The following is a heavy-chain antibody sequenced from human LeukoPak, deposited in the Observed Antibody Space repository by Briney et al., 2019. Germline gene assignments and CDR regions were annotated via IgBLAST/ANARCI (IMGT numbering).Heavy chain of an antibody. V-gene: IGHV3-21*01. D-gene: IGHD3-22*01. J-gene: IGHJ4*02. Sequence: GGSLRLSCTASGFTFSGYSMNWIRQAPGKGLEWVSSFGTRSTSIYRAGSVKGRFAISRDNAKNSLYLQMNSLRAEDTALYYCAREVSEGFDSWGQGTLVAVSS. CDR3: AREVSEGFDS. CDR2: FGTRSTSI. CDR1: GFTFSGYS.